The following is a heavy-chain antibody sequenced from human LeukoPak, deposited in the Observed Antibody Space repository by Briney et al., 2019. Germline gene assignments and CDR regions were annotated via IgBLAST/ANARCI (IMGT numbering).Heavy chain of an antibody. J-gene: IGHJ4*02. Sequence: PGGSLRLSCAASGFTITYYSMSWVRQAPGKGLEWVSSINSRGDVTFYTDPVKGRFTISRDNSKNTLYLQMNSLRGEDTAVYYCAKDRPNYYESNGHYYRLNGDYWGQGTLVTVSS. CDR2: INSRGDVT. CDR1: GFTITYYS. D-gene: IGHD3-22*01. V-gene: IGHV3-23*01. CDR3: AKDRPNYYESNGHYYRLNGDY.